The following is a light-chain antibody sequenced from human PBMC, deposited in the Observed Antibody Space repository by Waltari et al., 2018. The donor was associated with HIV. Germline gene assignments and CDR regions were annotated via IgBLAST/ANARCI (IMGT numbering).Light chain of an antibody. CDR1: QSLLYSDGDTY. V-gene: IGKV2-30*01. J-gene: IGKJ1*01. CDR2: KVS. Sequence: DIVMTQSPLSLPVTLGQPASISCRSSQSLLYSDGDTYLNWFQQRPGQSPMRQIYKVSNRDSGVPGRFSGSGSCTNFTLKISRVEAEDVGIYYFLQGTHWPPRFGQGTRVEIK. CDR3: LQGTHWPPR.